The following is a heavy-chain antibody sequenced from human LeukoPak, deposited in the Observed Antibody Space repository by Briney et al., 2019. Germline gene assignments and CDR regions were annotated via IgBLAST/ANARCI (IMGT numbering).Heavy chain of an antibody. CDR2: IYTSGST. CDR1: GGSISSYY. Sequence: PSETLSLTCTVSGGSISSYYWSWIRQPAGKGLGWIGRIYTSGSTNYNPSLKSRVTMSVDTSKNQFSLKLSSVTAADTAVYYCARDFGGTPDYWGQGTLVTVSS. D-gene: IGHD3-16*01. J-gene: IGHJ4*02. V-gene: IGHV4-4*07. CDR3: ARDFGGTPDY.